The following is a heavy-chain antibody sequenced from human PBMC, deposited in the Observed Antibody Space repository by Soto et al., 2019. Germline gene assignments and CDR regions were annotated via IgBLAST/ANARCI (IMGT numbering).Heavy chain of an antibody. CDR1: GGSFSGYY. Sequence: QVQLQQWGAGLLKPSETLSLTCAVYGGSFSGYYWSWIRQPPGKGLEWIGEINHSGSTNYNPSLKSRVTISVDTSKNQFSLKLSSVTAGDTAVYYCARGDGSGSFWFDPWGQGTLVTVSS. J-gene: IGHJ5*02. CDR2: INHSGST. CDR3: ARGDGSGSFWFDP. V-gene: IGHV4-34*01. D-gene: IGHD3-10*01.